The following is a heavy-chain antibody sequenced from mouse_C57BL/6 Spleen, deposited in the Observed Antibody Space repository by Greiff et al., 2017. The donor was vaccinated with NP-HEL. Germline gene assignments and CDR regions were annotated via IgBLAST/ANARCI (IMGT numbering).Heavy chain of an antibody. D-gene: IGHD2-4*01. Sequence: EVQLQQSGPGLVKPSQSLSLTCSVTGYSITSGYYWNWIRQFPGNKLEWMGYISYDGSNNYNPSLKNRISITRDTSKNQFFLKLNSVTTEDTATYYCAREEYDYGRWYFDVWGTGTTVTVSS. CDR1: GYSITSGYY. J-gene: IGHJ1*03. CDR3: AREEYDYGRWYFDV. CDR2: ISYDGSN. V-gene: IGHV3-6*01.